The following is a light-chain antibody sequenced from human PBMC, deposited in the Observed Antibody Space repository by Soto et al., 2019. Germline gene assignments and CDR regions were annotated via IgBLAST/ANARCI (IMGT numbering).Light chain of an antibody. J-gene: IGKJ1*01. CDR2: AAS. CDR1: QSVRNNY. CDR3: QQKGTSPRT. V-gene: IGKV3-20*01. Sequence: EIVLTQSPGTLSLSPGERATLSCRASQSVRNNYLAWYQQRPGQAPRLLIYAASSRATGIPDRFSGSGSGPDSTLPISRLEPEDLAGNSGQQKGTSPRTFGQGTKVEIK.